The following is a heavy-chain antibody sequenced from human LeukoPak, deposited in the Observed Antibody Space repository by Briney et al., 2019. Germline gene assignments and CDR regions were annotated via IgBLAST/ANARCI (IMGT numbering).Heavy chain of an antibody. Sequence: SETLSLTCTVSGYSIASGYFWAWIRQPPRGGLEWLGSIYPTGTTYYNPSLESRVTLSVDASKNQFSLNLNSLTAADTAVYYCARARGRLDWDFDYWGQGTLVTVSS. CDR1: GYSIASGYF. D-gene: IGHD3-16*01. CDR3: ARARGRLDWDFDY. CDR2: IYPTGTT. V-gene: IGHV4-38-2*02. J-gene: IGHJ4*02.